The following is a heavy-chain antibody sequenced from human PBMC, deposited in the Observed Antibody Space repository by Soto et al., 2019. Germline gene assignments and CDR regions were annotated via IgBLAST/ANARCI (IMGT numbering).Heavy chain of an antibody. D-gene: IGHD6-19*01. CDR2: IIPIFGTA. J-gene: IGHJ6*02. V-gene: IGHV1-69*13. CDR1: GYSFTSYD. CDR3: ARDGAVAGTGGVMDV. Sequence: SVKVSCKASGYSFTSYDVNWVRQATGQGLEWMGGIIPIFGTANYAQKFQGRVTITADESTSTAYMELSSLRSEDTAVYYCARDGAVAGTGGVMDVWGQGTTVTVSS.